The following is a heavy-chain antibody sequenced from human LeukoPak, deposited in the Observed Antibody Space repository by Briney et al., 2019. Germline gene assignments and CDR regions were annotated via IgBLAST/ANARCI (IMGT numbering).Heavy chain of an antibody. J-gene: IGHJ4*02. D-gene: IGHD6-19*01. CDR2: IYYSGST. Sequence: SETLSLTCTVSGGSISSYYWSWIRQPPGKGLEWVGYIYYSGSTNYNPSLKSRVTISVDTSKNQFSLKLSSVTAADTAVYYCARGRGIAVAYWGQGTLVTVSS. CDR1: GGSISSYY. CDR3: ARGRGIAVAY. V-gene: IGHV4-59*01.